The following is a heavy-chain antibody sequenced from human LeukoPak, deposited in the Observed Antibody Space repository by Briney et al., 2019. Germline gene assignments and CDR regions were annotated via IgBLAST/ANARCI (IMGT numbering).Heavy chain of an antibody. D-gene: IGHD3-10*01. CDR1: GGSISSDLYY. CDR3: ASGDLKSDWYDP. J-gene: IGHJ5*02. Sequence: SQTLSLTCTVSGGSISSDLYYWNCLRQPAGKELERIGRFYNSGRTNFNPSLKRRVTISADTSKYQFSLKMRSVTAADTTAYNCASGDLKSDWYDPWGQGTLVIVST. V-gene: IGHV4-61*02. CDR2: FYNSGRT.